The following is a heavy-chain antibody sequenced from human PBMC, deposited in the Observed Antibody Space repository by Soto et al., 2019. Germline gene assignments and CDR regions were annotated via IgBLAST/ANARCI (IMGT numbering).Heavy chain of an antibody. V-gene: IGHV1-69*01. CDR2: IIPIFGTA. CDR3: ARNGFAAMAKYNWFDP. J-gene: IGHJ5*02. Sequence: QVQLVQSGAEVKKPGSSVKVSCKASGGTFSSYAISWVRQAPGQGLEWMGGIIPIFGTANYAQKFQGRVTITADESTNTAYMELSSLRSEDTAVYYCARNGFAAMAKYNWFDPWGQGTLVTVSS. CDR1: GGTFSSYA. D-gene: IGHD5-18*01.